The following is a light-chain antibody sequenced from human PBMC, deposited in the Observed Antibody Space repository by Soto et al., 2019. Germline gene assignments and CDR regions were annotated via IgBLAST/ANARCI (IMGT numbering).Light chain of an antibody. Sequence: SYELTQPLSVSVALGQTARITCGGHNIGSKSVHWYQQRPGQAPVLIIYRDTNRPSGIPERFSGSNSGNTATLTLSRAQVGDEADYFCHAWDSNTVVFGGGTQLTVL. CDR2: RDT. V-gene: IGLV3-9*01. J-gene: IGLJ2*01. CDR3: HAWDSNTVV. CDR1: NIGSKS.